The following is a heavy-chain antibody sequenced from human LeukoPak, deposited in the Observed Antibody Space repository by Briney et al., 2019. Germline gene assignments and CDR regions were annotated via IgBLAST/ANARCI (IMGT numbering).Heavy chain of an antibody. CDR1: GYTFTSYA. J-gene: IGHJ3*02. CDR3: ARGQNYRYYYDSSHRAFDI. V-gene: IGHV1-3*01. CDR2: INAGNGNT. Sequence: GASVKVSCKASGYTFTSYAMHWVRQAPGQRLEWMGWINAGNGNTKYSQKFQGRVTITRDTSASTAYMELSSLRSEDTAVYYCARGQNYRYYYDSSHRAFDIWGQGTMVTVSS. D-gene: IGHD3-22*01.